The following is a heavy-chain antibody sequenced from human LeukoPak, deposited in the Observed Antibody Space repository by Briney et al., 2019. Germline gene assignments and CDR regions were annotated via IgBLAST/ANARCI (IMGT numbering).Heavy chain of an antibody. J-gene: IGHJ4*02. D-gene: IGHD2-21*01. CDR2: ISYSGST. Sequence: PSETLSLTCIVSGGSISSYDWSWIRQPPGKGLEWIVCISYSGSTNYNPSLKSRVTISVDTSQNQVSLKLNSVTAADTAVYYCARRPSCGGECYYDYWGQGILVTVSS. CDR3: ARRPSCGGECYYDY. V-gene: IGHV4-59*01. CDR1: GGSISSYD.